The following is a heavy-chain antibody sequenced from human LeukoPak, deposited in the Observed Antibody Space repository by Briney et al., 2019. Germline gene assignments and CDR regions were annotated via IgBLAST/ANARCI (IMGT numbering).Heavy chain of an antibody. CDR3: ARGSYDSSGYYRGDY. CDR2: ISYDGSNK. Sequence: PGGSLRLSCAASGFTFSSYAMHWVRQAPGKGLEWVAVISYDGSNKYYADSVKGQFTISRDNSKNTLYLQMNSLRAEDTAVYYCARGSYDSSGYYRGDYWGRGTLVTVSS. CDR1: GFTFSSYA. J-gene: IGHJ4*02. D-gene: IGHD3-22*01. V-gene: IGHV3-30-3*01.